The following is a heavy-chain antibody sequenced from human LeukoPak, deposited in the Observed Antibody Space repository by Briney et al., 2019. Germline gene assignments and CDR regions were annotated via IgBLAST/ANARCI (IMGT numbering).Heavy chain of an antibody. CDR3: GKEGGA. D-gene: IGHD3-16*01. V-gene: IGHV3-23*01. CDR1: GFTFSSFT. J-gene: IGHJ5*02. Sequence: GGSLRLSCAASGFTFSSFTMTWVRQAPGKGLEWVSAIGGRGGSTHYADSLEGRFTIARDNSKDMVYLQINSLKVEDTAIYYCGKEGGAWGQGTKVTVSS. CDR2: IGGRGGST.